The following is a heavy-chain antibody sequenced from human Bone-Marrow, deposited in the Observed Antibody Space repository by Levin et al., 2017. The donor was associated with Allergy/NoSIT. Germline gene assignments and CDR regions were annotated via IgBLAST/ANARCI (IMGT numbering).Heavy chain of an antibody. J-gene: IGHJ5*02. Sequence: SVKVSCKASGGTFTNYAINWVRQAPGQGLEWMGGSIPIFGTAFYAEKFQGRVSIIADESTATSHLELSSLRSEETAIYYCASLGYCSGGSCFWPNDYGDSDGTWGQGTRVIVSS. V-gene: IGHV1-69*13. CDR2: SIPIFGTA. CDR3: ASLGYCSGGSCFWPNDYGDSDGT. D-gene: IGHD2-15*01. CDR1: GGTFTNYA.